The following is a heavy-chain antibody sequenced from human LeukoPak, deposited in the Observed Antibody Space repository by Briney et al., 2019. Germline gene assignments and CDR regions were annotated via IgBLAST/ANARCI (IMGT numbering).Heavy chain of an antibody. Sequence: ASVKVSCKASRYIFTSYYIHWVRQAPGQGLEWMGWINPNSGGTNYAQKFQDRVTMTGDTSISTAYMELSRLRSDDTAVYYCARDRSSSWYVDYWGQGTLVTVSS. J-gene: IGHJ4*02. D-gene: IGHD6-13*01. CDR1: RYIFTSYY. CDR2: INPNSGGT. V-gene: IGHV1-2*02. CDR3: ARDRSSSWYVDY.